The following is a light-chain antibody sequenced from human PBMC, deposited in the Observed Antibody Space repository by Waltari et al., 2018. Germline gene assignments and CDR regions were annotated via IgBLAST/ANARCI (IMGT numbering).Light chain of an antibody. Sequence: EIVLTQSPATLSLSPGDRATLSCRASHSVDTSLAWYQQKLGQAPRLLIYDVFYRATGSPARCSGRGSGTDFTLTISSLEPEDFALYFCQQRRDWPITFGQGTRLEIK. J-gene: IGKJ5*01. V-gene: IGKV3-11*01. CDR2: DVF. CDR3: QQRRDWPIT. CDR1: HSVDTS.